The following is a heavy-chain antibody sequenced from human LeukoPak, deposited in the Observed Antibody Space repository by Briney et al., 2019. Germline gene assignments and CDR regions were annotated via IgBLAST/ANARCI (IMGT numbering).Heavy chain of an antibody. J-gene: IGHJ6*04. Sequence: ASVKVSWKASGGTFSSYAISWVRQAPGQGLEWMGGIIPIFGTANYAQKFQGRVTITADESTSTAYMELSSLRSEDTAVYYCASSSADHYYYYYGMDVWGKGTTVTVSS. CDR2: IIPIFGTA. CDR1: GGTFSSYA. V-gene: IGHV1-69*13. D-gene: IGHD6-6*01. CDR3: ASSSADHYYYYYGMDV.